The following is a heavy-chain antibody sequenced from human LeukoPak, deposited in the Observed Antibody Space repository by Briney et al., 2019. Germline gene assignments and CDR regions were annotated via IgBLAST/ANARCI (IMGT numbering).Heavy chain of an antibody. V-gene: IGHV3-48*04. CDR2: ISNSGNTI. CDR1: GFTFSSYG. J-gene: IGHJ5*02. D-gene: IGHD2-2*01. CDR3: AAYCSSTSCPNWFDP. Sequence: GGSLSLSCAASGFTFSSYGMHWVRQAPRKGLEWISYISNSGNTIYYADSVKGRFTISRDNAKNSLYLQMNSLRAEDTALYYCAAYCSSTSCPNWFDPWGQGTLVTVSS.